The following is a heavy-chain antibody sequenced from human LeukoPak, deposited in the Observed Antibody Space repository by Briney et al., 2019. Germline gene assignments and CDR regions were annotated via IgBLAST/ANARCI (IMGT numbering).Heavy chain of an antibody. J-gene: IGHJ4*02. CDR3: ARHARGVIDY. V-gene: IGHV4-59*08. Sequence: SETLSLTCLVSGCSISSYYWSWIRQPPGKGLEWSGYIYYSGSTNYNPSLKSRVTISVDTSKNQFSLKLSSVTAADTAVYYCARHARGVIDYWGQGTLVTVSS. D-gene: IGHD3-10*01. CDR2: IYYSGST. CDR1: GCSISSYY.